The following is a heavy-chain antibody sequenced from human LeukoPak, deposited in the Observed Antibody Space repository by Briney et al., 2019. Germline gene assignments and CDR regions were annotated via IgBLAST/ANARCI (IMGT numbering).Heavy chain of an antibody. CDR2: ISSSGSTI. CDR3: ASIWGLFNFDY. D-gene: IGHD3-10*01. Sequence: GGSLRLSCAASGFTFSSYSMNWVRQAPGKGLEWVSYISSSGSTIYYADSVKGRFTISRDNAKNSLYLQMNSLRAEDTAVYYCASIWGLFNFDYWGQGALVTVSS. J-gene: IGHJ4*02. CDR1: GFTFSSYS. V-gene: IGHV3-48*04.